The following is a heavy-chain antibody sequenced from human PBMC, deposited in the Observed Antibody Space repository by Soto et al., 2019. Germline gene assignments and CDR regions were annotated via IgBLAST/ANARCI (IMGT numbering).Heavy chain of an antibody. J-gene: IGHJ4*02. V-gene: IGHV4-31*03. CDR3: ARGRVEAASGHGYFDN. Sequence: SETLSLTCTVSGGYVPSDADYWTGISQSPGKGLEWIGYISYSGTTCYNPSLKSRVSISVDTSKNQFSLKLNFMTAADTALYYCARGRVEAASGHGYFDNWGQGTLVTVSS. CDR1: GGYVPSDADY. D-gene: IGHD6-13*01. CDR2: ISYSGTT.